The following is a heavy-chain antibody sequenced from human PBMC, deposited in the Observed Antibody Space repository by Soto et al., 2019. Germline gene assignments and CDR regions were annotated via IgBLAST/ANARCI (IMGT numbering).Heavy chain of an antibody. J-gene: IGHJ4*02. CDR2: IIPIFGTA. Sequence: SVKVSCKASGGTFSSYAISWVRQAPGQGLEWMGGIIPIFGTADYAQKFQGRVTITADESTSTAYMELSSLRSEDTAVYYCARSEGYYYDSSGYSPRPIPLYWGQGTLVTVSS. CDR3: ARSEGYYYDSSGYSPRPIPLY. V-gene: IGHV1-69*13. CDR1: GGTFSSYA. D-gene: IGHD3-22*01.